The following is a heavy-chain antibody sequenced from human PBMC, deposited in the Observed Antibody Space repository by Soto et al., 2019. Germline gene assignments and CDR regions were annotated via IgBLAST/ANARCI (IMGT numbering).Heavy chain of an antibody. D-gene: IGHD1-26*01. V-gene: IGHV4-39*01. CDR2: IYYSGST. CDR3: ASPIVGANPWNY. Sequence: SETLSLTCTVSGGCISSSSYYWGWIRQPPGKGLEWIGSIYYSGSTYYNPSLKSRVTISVDTSKNQFSLKLSSVTAADTAVYYCASPIVGANPWNYWGQGTLVTVSS. J-gene: IGHJ4*02. CDR1: GGCISSSSYY.